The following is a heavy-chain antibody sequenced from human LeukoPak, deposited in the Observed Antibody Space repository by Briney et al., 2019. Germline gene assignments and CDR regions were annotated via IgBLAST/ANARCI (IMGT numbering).Heavy chain of an antibody. D-gene: IGHD6-19*01. J-gene: IGHJ4*02. CDR1: GFTVSSNY. CDR3: AKAPSYSSGWYSVY. V-gene: IGHV3-66*01. Sequence: GGSLRLSCAASGFTVSSNYMSWVRQAPGKGLEWVSVIYSGGSTYYADSVKGRFTISRDNSKNTLYLQMNSLRAEDTAVYYCAKAPSYSSGWYSVYWGQGTLVTVSS. CDR2: IYSGGST.